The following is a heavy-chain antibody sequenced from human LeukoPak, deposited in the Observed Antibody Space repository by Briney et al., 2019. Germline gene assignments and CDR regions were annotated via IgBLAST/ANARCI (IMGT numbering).Heavy chain of an antibody. V-gene: IGHV4-34*01. CDR2: INHSGST. J-gene: IGHJ4*02. CDR3: ARDPYGSEMYFDY. D-gene: IGHD3-10*01. CDR1: GGSFSGYY. Sequence: SETLSLTCAVYGGSFSGYYWSWTRQPPGKGLEWIGEINHSGSTNYNPSLKSRVTISVDTSKNQFSLKLSSVTAADTAVYYCARDPYGSEMYFDYWGQGTLVTVSS.